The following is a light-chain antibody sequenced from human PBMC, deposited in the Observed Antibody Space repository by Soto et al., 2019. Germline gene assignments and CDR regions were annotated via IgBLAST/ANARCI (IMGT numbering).Light chain of an antibody. Sequence: DIQLTQSPSFLSASVGDRVTITCRASQGISNYLVWYQQKPGKAPKLLIYAASTLQGGIPSRFSGGGSATEFSLTISSLQPDDFATYYCQQYSVYWTFGQGTKVDIK. V-gene: IGKV1-9*01. J-gene: IGKJ1*01. CDR1: QGISNY. CDR2: AAS. CDR3: QQYSVYWT.